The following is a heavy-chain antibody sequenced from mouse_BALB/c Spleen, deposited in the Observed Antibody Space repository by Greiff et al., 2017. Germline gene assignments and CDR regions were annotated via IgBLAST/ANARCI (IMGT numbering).Heavy chain of an antibody. CDR3: ARRVYYGSSPYYFDY. V-gene: IGHV1S81*02. J-gene: IGHJ2*01. CDR2: INPSNGRT. CDR1: GYTFTSYW. D-gene: IGHD1-1*01. Sequence: QVQLQQPGAELVKPGASVKLSCKASGYTFTSYWMHWVKQRPGQGLEWIGEINPSNGRTNYNEKFKSKATLTVDKSSSTAYMQLSSLTSEDSAVYFCARRVYYGSSPYYFDYWGQGTTLTVSS.